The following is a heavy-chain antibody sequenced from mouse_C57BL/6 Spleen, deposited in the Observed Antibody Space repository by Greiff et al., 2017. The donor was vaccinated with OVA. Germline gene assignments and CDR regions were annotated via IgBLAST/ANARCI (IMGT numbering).Heavy chain of an antibody. D-gene: IGHD2-3*01. CDR2: IYPYNGVT. V-gene: IGHV1-31*01. CDR1: GYSFTGYY. J-gene: IGHJ1*03. Sequence: VHVKQSGPELVKPGASVKISCKASGYSFTGYYMNWVKQSHGNILDWIGYIYPYNGVTSYNQKFKGKATLTVDKSSSTAYMVLRILTSEDSAVYYCARMDGYYGWYFDVWGTGTTVTVSS. CDR3: ARMDGYYGWYFDV.